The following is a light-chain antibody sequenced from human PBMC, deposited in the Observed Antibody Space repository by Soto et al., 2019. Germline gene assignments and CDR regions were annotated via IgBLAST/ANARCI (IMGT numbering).Light chain of an antibody. V-gene: IGLV2-14*03. CDR2: DDS. CDR3: SSYTTSGTLV. Sequence: QSALTQPASVSGSPGQSIIISCTGTSSDVGSYNYVSWYQHHPGKAPKFMIYDDSNRPSGVSNRFSGSKSGNTASLTISGLQAEDEADYYCSSYTTSGTLVFGSGTKLTVL. J-gene: IGLJ1*01. CDR1: SSDVGSYNY.